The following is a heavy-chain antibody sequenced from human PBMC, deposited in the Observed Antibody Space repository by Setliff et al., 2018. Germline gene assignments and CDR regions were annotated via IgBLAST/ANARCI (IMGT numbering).Heavy chain of an antibody. V-gene: IGHV1-18*04. J-gene: IGHJ5*01. D-gene: IGHD2-8*01. CDR2: ISGHNDKT. CDR1: GYAFINFY. Sequence: ASVKVSCKTSGYAFINFYMYWVRQAPGQGLEWMGWISGHNDKTIIEPKFQGRLALTTDTGSDTAYLELRSLRPDDTAVYYCARLVRYCTRTACQKVAGDESWGQGTLVTVSS. CDR3: ARLVRYCTRTACQKVAGDES.